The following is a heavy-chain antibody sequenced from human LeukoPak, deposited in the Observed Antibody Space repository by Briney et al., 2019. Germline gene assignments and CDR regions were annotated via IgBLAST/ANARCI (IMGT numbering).Heavy chain of an antibody. CDR3: ARSPYYDILAGFYYYFDY. CDR1: GFTFSNYG. Sequence: PGRSLRLSCAASGFTFSNYGMRWVRQAPGKGLEWVADISYDGSNKYYADSVKGRLTISRDNSKSTLYLQMNSLRAEDTATYYCARSPYYDILAGFYYYFDYWGQGTLVTVSS. V-gene: IGHV3-30*03. CDR2: ISYDGSNK. D-gene: IGHD3-9*01. J-gene: IGHJ4*02.